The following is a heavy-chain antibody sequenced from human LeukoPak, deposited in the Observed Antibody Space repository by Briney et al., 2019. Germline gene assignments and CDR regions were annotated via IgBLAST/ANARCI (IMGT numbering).Heavy chain of an antibody. Sequence: GRSLRLSCAASGFTFDDYAMHWVRQAPGKGLEWVSGISWNSGSIGYADSVKGRFTISRDNAKNSLYLQMNSLRAEDTALYFCAKDAVVRGVRPNYFDYWGLGTLVTVSS. CDR1: GFTFDDYA. V-gene: IGHV3-9*01. J-gene: IGHJ4*02. CDR2: ISWNSGSI. CDR3: AKDAVVRGVRPNYFDY. D-gene: IGHD3-10*01.